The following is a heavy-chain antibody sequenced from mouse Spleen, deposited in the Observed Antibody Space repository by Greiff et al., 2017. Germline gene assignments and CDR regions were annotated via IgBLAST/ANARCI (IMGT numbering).Heavy chain of an antibody. D-gene: IGHD2-14*01. CDR1: GYSITSGYY. J-gene: IGHJ3*01. V-gene: IGHV3-6*01. CDR2: ISYDGSN. CDR3: ANYRYDDGFAY. Sequence: EVKLQESGPGLVKPSQSLSLTCSVTGYSITSGYYWNWIRQFPGNKLEWMGYISYDGSNNYNPSLKNRISITRDTSKNQFFLKLNSVTTEDTATYYCANYRYDDGFAYWGQGTLVTVSA.